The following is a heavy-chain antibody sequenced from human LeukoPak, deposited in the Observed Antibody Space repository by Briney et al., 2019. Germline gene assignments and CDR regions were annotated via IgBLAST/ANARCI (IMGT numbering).Heavy chain of an antibody. CDR3: ARALDIVVVGMDV. Sequence: ASVKVSCKASGYTFTGYYMHWVRQAPGQGLEWMGWINPNSGGTNYAQKFQGRVTMTRDTSISTAYMELSRLRSDDTAVYYCARALDIVVVGMDVWGQGTTVTVSS. CDR1: GYTFTGYY. D-gene: IGHD2-2*03. CDR2: INPNSGGT. J-gene: IGHJ6*02. V-gene: IGHV1-2*02.